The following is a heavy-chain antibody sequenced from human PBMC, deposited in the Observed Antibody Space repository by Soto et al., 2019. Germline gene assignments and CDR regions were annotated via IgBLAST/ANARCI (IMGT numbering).Heavy chain of an antibody. CDR2: INPNSGGT. J-gene: IGHJ4*02. Sequence: ASVKVSCKASGYTFTGYYMHWVRQAPGQGLEWMGWINPNSGGTNYAQKFQGWVTMTRDTSISTAYMELSRLKSDDTAVYFCARDHGGTAFDYMDKGTLVTVGS. V-gene: IGHV1-2*04. CDR3: ARDHGGTAFDY. D-gene: IGHD1-1*01. CDR1: GYTFTGYY.